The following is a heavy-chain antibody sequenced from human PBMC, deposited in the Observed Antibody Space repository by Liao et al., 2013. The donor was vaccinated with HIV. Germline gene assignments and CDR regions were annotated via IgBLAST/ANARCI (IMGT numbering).Heavy chain of an antibody. J-gene: IGHJ4*02. CDR3: ASRPAYNYGSDY. Sequence: QVQLQESGPGLVKPSQTLSLTCTVSGGSISTTGYYWGWIRQPPGKGLEWIADIYYSGNSHYNPSLKSRVTISVDTSQNQFSLKLRSVTAADTAVYFCASRPAYNYGSDYWGQGTLVTVSS. V-gene: IGHV4-39*07. CDR2: IYYSGNS. CDR1: GGSISTTGYY. D-gene: IGHD5-24*01.